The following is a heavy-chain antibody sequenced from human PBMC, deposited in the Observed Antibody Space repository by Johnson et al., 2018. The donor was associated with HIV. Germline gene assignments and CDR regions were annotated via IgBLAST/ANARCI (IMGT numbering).Heavy chain of an antibody. D-gene: IGHD2-8*01. V-gene: IGHV3-30*14. CDR1: EFTFSRFA. CDR2: ISYDGNNK. J-gene: IGHJ3*02. CDR3: ARLGLTDAFDI. Sequence: HVQLVESGGGVVRTGRSLRLSCAACEFTFSRFAMHWVRQAPGKGLEWVAVISYDGNNKYYTDSVKGRFTISRDNSKNTLYLQMNSLRAEDTAVYYCARLGLTDAFDIWGQGTMVTVSS.